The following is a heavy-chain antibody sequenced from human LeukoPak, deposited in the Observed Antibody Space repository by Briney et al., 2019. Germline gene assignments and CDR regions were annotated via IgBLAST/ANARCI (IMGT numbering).Heavy chain of an antibody. Sequence: GGSLRLSCAASGFTFNIYGMNWVRQAPGKGPEWVSYIGHRSVDIHYRDSAKGRFTVSRDNARNSLYLQMNSLRVDDTAVYYCARATRQGNDYWGRGTLVTVSS. J-gene: IGHJ4*02. CDR3: ARATRQGNDY. CDR1: GFTFNIYG. CDR2: IGHRSVDI. V-gene: IGHV3-21*05.